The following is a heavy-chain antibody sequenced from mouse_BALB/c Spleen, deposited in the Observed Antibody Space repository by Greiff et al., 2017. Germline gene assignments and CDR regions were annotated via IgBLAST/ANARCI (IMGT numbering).Heavy chain of an antibody. CDR3: ARFFDGYGTY. CDR1: GFTFSSYG. Sequence: EVQGVESGGDLVKPGGSLKLSCAASGFTFSSYGMSWVRQTPDKRLVWVATISSGGSYTYYPDSVKGRFTISRDNAKNTLYLQMSSLKSEDTAMYYCARFFDGYGTYWGQGTLVTVSA. CDR2: ISSGGSYT. J-gene: IGHJ3*01. V-gene: IGHV5-6*01. D-gene: IGHD2-3*01.